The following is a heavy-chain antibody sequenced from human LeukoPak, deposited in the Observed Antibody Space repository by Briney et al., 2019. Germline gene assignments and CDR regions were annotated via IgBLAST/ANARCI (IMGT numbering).Heavy chain of an antibody. CDR1: GFTFNNYA. CDR2: ISYDGSNK. V-gene: IGHV3-30-3*01. CDR3: ARAPDMDLTTIFGVEFDY. J-gene: IGHJ4*02. Sequence: PGGSLRLSCAASGFTFNNYAMSWVRQTPGKGLEWVAVISYDGSNKYYADSVKGRFTISRDNSKNTLYLQMNSLRAEDTAVYYCARAPDMDLTTIFGVEFDYWGQGTLVTVSS. D-gene: IGHD3-3*01.